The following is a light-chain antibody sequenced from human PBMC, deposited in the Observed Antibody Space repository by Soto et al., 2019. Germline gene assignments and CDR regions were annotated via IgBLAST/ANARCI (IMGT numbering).Light chain of an antibody. V-gene: IGLV2-11*01. Sequence: QSALTQPASLSGSPGQSIAISCTGTSSDIGAYDYVSWFQQHPGKAPKLMISEVNNRPSGVPDRFSGSKSGNTASLTISGLQADDEADYYCCSYAGRYTYVFGTGTNVTVL. CDR1: SSDIGAYDY. J-gene: IGLJ1*01. CDR3: CSYAGRYTYV. CDR2: EVN.